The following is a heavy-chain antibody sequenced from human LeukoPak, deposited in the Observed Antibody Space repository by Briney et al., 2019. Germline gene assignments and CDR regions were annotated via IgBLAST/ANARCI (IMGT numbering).Heavy chain of an antibody. V-gene: IGHV5-51*01. D-gene: IGHD2-2*01. CDR3: ARHGIVVVPAAKADYYYYYMDV. CDR2: IYPGDSDT. CDR1: GYSFTSYW. J-gene: IGHJ6*03. Sequence: GKSLKIPCKGSGYSFTSYWIGWVRQMPGKGLEWMGIIYPGDSDTRYSPSFQGQVTISADKSISTAYLQWSSLKASDTAMYYCARHGIVVVPAAKADYYYYYMDVWGKGTTVTVSS.